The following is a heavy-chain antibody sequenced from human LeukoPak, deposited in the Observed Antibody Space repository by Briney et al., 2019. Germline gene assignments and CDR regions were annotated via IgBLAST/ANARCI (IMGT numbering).Heavy chain of an antibody. CDR2: IYPSDSDT. CDR1: GNSFTSYW. V-gene: IGHV5-51*01. CDR3: ARHVGRFGEPNAFDI. Sequence: GESLKISCQGSGNSFTSYWIGWVRQMPGKGLEWMGIIYPSDSDTRYSPSFQGQVTISADKSITTAYLQWSSLKASDTAMYYCARHVGRFGEPNAFDIWGQGTMVTVSS. J-gene: IGHJ3*02. D-gene: IGHD3-10*01.